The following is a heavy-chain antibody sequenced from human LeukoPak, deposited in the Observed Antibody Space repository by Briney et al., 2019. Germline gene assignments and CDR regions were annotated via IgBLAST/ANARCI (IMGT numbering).Heavy chain of an antibody. J-gene: IGHJ6*02. CDR1: VGSISSGNW. CDR3: ATAPILRGEGGEHYKYGMDV. Sequence: SETLSLTCAVSVGSISSGNWWTWVRQSPGKGLEWIGEIYHNGTLNYNPSIQGRVTISGDSFKNHFSLKLASVAAADTAVYYCATAPILRGEGGEHYKYGMDVWGQGTTVIVSS. V-gene: IGHV4-4*02. D-gene: IGHD2-2*02. CDR2: IYHNGTL.